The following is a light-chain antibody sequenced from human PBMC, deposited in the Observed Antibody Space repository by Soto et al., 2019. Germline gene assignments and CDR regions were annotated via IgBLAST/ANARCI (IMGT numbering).Light chain of an antibody. Sequence: EIVLTQSPGTLSLSPGERATLSCRASQSVSSSYLAWYQQKPGQPPRLLIYDTSDRATGIPDRFSASGSGTDFTLTISRLEPEDFAVYYCQHYGTSALFGPGTKVDIK. CDR3: QHYGTSAL. V-gene: IGKV3-20*01. CDR1: QSVSSSY. J-gene: IGKJ3*01. CDR2: DTS.